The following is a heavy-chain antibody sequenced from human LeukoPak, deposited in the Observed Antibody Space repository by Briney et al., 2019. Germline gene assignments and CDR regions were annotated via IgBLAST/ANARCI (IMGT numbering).Heavy chain of an antibody. D-gene: IGHD2-15*01. V-gene: IGHV3-30*03. J-gene: IGHJ4*02. CDR1: GFTFSSYG. CDR3: ARDLSYSWDY. CDR2: ISYDGSNK. Sequence: RGSLRLSCAASGFTFSSYGMHWVRQAPGKGLEWVAVISYDGSNKYYADSVKGRFTISRDNSKNTLYLQMNSLRAEDTAVYYCARDLSYSWDYWGQGTLVTVSS.